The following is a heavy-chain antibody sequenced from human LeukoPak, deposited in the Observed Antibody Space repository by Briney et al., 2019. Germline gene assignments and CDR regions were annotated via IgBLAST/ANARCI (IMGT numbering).Heavy chain of an antibody. CDR2: ISSSGRTI. Sequence: GGSLRLSCVVSGFTFSNYAMSWVRQAPGKGLEWVSYISSSGRTIYYADSVKGRFTISRDNAKNSLYLQMNSLRAEDTAVYYCARVAGRHYYYGMDVWGQGTTVTVSS. V-gene: IGHV3-48*03. D-gene: IGHD6-13*01. CDR1: GFTFSNYA. CDR3: ARVAGRHYYYGMDV. J-gene: IGHJ6*02.